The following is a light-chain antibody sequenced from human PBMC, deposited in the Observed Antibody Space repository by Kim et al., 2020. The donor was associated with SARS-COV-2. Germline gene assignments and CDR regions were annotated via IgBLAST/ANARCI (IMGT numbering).Light chain of an antibody. Sequence: QSALTQPASVSGSPGQSITISCTGTSSDVGGYNYVSWYQQHPGKAPKLMIHDVSNRPSGVSNRFSGSKSGNTASLTISGLQAEDEADYYCNSYTSSSTLSVFGTGTKVTVL. CDR1: SSDVGGYNY. V-gene: IGLV2-14*03. CDR3: NSYTSSSTLSV. J-gene: IGLJ1*01. CDR2: DVS.